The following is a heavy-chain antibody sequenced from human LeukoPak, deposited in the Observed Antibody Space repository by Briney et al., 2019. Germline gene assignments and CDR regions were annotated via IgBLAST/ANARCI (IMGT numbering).Heavy chain of an antibody. CDR1: GGSFSGYY. D-gene: IGHD3-22*01. Sequence: PSETLSLTCAVYGGSFSGYYWSWIRQPPGKGLEWIGEINHSGSTNYNPSLKSRVTISVDTSKNQFSLKLSSVTAADTAVYYCARELYYYDSNGYYHFDYWGQGTLVTVSS. V-gene: IGHV4-34*01. CDR3: ARELYYYDSNGYYHFDY. CDR2: INHSGST. J-gene: IGHJ4*02.